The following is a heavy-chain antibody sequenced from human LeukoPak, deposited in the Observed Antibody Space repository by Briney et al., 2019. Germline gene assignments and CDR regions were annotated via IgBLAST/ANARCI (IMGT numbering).Heavy chain of an antibody. CDR3: VRVDDYGDYPYYFDS. J-gene: IGHJ4*02. CDR1: GFLVSSKY. Sequence: GGSLRLSCAASGFLVSSKYMSWVRQAPGKGLEWVSVIYSGGSTYYADSVKGRFTISRDNSRNTVYLQMNSLRAEDTAVYYCVRVDDYGDYPYYFDSWGQGTLVTVSS. CDR2: IYSGGST. D-gene: IGHD4-17*01. V-gene: IGHV3-66*01.